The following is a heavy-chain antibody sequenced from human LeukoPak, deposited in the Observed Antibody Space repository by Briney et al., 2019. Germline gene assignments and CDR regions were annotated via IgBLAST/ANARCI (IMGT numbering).Heavy chain of an antibody. Sequence: ASVNVSCKASGYTFTGYYMHWVRQAPGQGLEWMGRINPNSGGTNYAQKFQGRVTMTRDTSISTAYMELSRLRSDDTAVYYCARDCSGGSCYGFDYWGQGTLVTVSS. CDR3: ARDCSGGSCYGFDY. CDR2: INPNSGGT. J-gene: IGHJ4*02. D-gene: IGHD2-15*01. V-gene: IGHV1-2*06. CDR1: GYTFTGYY.